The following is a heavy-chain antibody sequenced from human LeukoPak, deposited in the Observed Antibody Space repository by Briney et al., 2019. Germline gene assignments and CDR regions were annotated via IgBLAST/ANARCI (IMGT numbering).Heavy chain of an antibody. CDR3: AREVNWNSVTLFFDY. V-gene: IGHV4-31*03. Sequence: PSETLSLTCTVSGGSISSGGYYWSWIRQHPGKGLEWIGYIYYSGSTYHNPSLESRVTISVDTSKNQFSLKLSSVTAADTAVYYCAREVNWNSVTLFFDYWGQGTLVNVSS. D-gene: IGHD1-7*01. CDR2: IYYSGST. CDR1: GGSISSGGYY. J-gene: IGHJ4*02.